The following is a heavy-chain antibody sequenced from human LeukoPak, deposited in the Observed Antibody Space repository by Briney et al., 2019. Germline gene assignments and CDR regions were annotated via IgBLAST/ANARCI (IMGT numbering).Heavy chain of an antibody. CDR1: GFTFSSYE. J-gene: IGHJ4*02. CDR3: ARRAVAGAVAGY. CDR2: ISSDGSTI. V-gene: IGHV3-48*03. D-gene: IGHD6-19*01. Sequence: GGSLRLSCAASGFTFSSYEMNWVRQAPGKGLEWVSYISSDGSTIYYADSVRGRHTISRDNAKNSLYLQINSLRAEDTAIYYCARRAVAGAVAGYWGQGTLVTVSS.